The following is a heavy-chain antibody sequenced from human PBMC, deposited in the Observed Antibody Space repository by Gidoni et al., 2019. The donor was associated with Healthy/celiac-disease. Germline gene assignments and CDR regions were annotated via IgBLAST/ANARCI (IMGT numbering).Heavy chain of an antibody. Sequence: QVQLQQWGAGLLKPSETLSLTCAVYGGSFSGYYWSWLRQPPGKGLEWIGEINHSGSTNYNPSLKSRVTISVDTSKNQFSLKLSSVTAADTAVYYCARGLRGGYCSSTSCYGTNSYGSYFDYWGQGTLVTVSS. CDR1: GGSFSGYY. J-gene: IGHJ4*02. CDR2: INHSGST. CDR3: ARGLRGGYCSSTSCYGTNSYGSYFDY. D-gene: IGHD2-2*01. V-gene: IGHV4-34*01.